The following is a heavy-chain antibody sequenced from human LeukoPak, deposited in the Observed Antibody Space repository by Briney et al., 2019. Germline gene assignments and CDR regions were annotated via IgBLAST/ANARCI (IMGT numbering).Heavy chain of an antibody. V-gene: IGHV4-34*01. Sequence: ETLSLTCGADGGSFSGYAWTWVRQPPGKGLEWIGQINYGGDTNYNPSLKSRVTISVDTSKNQFSLKVTFVTAADTAVYYCARGLGWQVTPMGLFYMDVWGQGAPVIVSS. J-gene: IGHJ6*03. CDR2: INYGGDT. CDR1: GGSFSGYA. D-gene: IGHD2-21*02. CDR3: ARGLGWQVTPMGLFYMDV.